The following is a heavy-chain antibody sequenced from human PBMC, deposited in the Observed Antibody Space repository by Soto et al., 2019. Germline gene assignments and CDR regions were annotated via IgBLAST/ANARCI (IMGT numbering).Heavy chain of an antibody. Sequence: QVQLVQSGAEVKKPGSSVKVSCKASGGTFSSYTINWVRQTPGQGLEWMGRILPLLDIANYAQKFQGRVTITADKSTITADMELSSLTSEDTAVYYCVAGDNSRLDYWGQGTLVTVSS. CDR2: ILPLLDIA. J-gene: IGHJ4*02. V-gene: IGHV1-69*02. CDR1: GGTFSSYT. CDR3: VAGDNSRLDY.